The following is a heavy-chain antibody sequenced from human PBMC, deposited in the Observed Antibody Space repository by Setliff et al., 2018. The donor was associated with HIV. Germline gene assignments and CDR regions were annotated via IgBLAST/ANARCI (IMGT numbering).Heavy chain of an antibody. CDR1: GYNFTIYG. Sequence: ASVKVSCKASGYNFTIYGITWVRQAPGQGLEWMGWISAYNGNTNYAQKLQGRITLTIDTVTTTAYMDLRSLTSDDTAMYYCARAPPINFWSGYYTGPQGWFDSWGQGSLVTVSS. V-gene: IGHV1-18*01. J-gene: IGHJ5*01. CDR3: ARAPPINFWSGYYTGPQGWFDS. CDR2: ISAYNGNT. D-gene: IGHD3-3*01.